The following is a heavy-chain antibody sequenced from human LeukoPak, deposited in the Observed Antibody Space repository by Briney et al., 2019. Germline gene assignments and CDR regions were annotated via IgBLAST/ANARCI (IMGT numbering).Heavy chain of an antibody. V-gene: IGHV1-8*01. CDR3: ARVSRLRLGELSLLD. Sequence: GASVKVSCKASGYTFTSYDINWVRQATGQGLEWMGWMNPNSGNTGYAQKFQGRVTMTRNTSISTAYMELSSLRPEDTAVYYCARVSRLRLGELSLLDWGQGTRVTVSS. CDR2: MNPNSGNT. CDR1: GYTFTSYD. D-gene: IGHD3-16*02. J-gene: IGHJ4*02.